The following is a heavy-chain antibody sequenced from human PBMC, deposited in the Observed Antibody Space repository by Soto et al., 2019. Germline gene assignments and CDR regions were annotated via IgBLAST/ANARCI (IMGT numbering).Heavy chain of an antibody. J-gene: IGHJ4*02. D-gene: IGHD1-26*01. Sequence: ASVKVSCKASGYTFTSYGISWVRQAPGQGLEWMGWISAYNGNTNYAQKLQGRVTMTTDTSTSTAYMEVRSLTSDDTGTYFCARALREGLPIYYLDSWRQGTLVTVSS. CDR1: GYTFTSYG. CDR2: ISAYNGNT. V-gene: IGHV1-18*01. CDR3: ARALREGLPIYYLDS.